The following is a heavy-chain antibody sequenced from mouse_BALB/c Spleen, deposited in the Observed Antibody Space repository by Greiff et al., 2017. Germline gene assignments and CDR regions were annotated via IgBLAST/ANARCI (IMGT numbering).Heavy chain of an antibody. V-gene: IGHV5-15*02. J-gene: IGHJ4*01. D-gene: IGHD1-1*02. CDR3: ARDRGRYGAMDY. CDR2: ISNLAYSI. CDR1: GFTFSDYG. Sequence: EVQVVESGGGLVQPGGSRKLSCAASGFTFSDYGMAWVRQAPGKGPEWVAFISNLAYSIYYADTVTGRFTISRENAKNTLYLEMSSLRSEDTAMYYCARDRGRYGAMDYWGQGTSVTVSS.